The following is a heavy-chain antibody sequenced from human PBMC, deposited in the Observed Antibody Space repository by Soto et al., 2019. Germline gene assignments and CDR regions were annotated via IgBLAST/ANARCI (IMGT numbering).Heavy chain of an antibody. CDR2: IYTSGST. J-gene: IGHJ4*02. V-gene: IGHV4-4*07. CDR3: AREEGYRSGGSCLRTAYYYFDY. Sequence: PSETLSLTCTVSGGSISSYYWSWIRQPAGKGLEWIGRIYTSGSTNYNPSLKSRVTMSVDTSKNQFSLKLSSVTAADTAVYYCAREEGYRSGGSCLRTAYYYFDYWGQGTLVTVSS. D-gene: IGHD2-15*01. CDR1: GGSISSYY.